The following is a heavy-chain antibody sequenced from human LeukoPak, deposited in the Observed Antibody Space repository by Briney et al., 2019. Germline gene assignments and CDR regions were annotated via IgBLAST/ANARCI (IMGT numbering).Heavy chain of an antibody. CDR1: GFTFDDYA. Sequence: GGSLRLSCAASGFTFDDYAMHWVRQAPGKGLEWVSGISWNSGSIGYADSVKGRFTISRDNAKNSLYLQMNSLRAEDTALYYCAKGVAGTHDWFDPWGREPWSPSPQ. CDR2: ISWNSGSI. J-gene: IGHJ5*02. CDR3: AKGVAGTHDWFDP. V-gene: IGHV3-9*01. D-gene: IGHD1/OR15-1a*01.